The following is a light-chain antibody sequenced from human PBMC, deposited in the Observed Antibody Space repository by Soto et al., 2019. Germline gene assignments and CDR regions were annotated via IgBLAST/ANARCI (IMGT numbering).Light chain of an antibody. J-gene: IGKJ1*01. V-gene: IGKV1-12*01. Sequence: DIRMTQSPSSVSASVGDRVTITCRASQDIRYYLAWYQQKPGQAPKLLIYGATNLQSGVPSRFSGGGSGTDFTLTITILQPEDFATYYCQQFSSFPQTFGQGTKGDIK. CDR1: QDIRYY. CDR3: QQFSSFPQT. CDR2: GAT.